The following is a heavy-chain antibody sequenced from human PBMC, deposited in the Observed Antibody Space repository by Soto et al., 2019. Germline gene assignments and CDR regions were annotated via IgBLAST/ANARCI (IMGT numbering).Heavy chain of an antibody. CDR2: IFSNDEK. CDR1: GFSLSNARMG. Sequence: QVTLKESGPVLVKPTETLTLTCTVSGFSLSNARMGVSWIRQPPGKALEWLAHIFSNDEKSYCTSLKSRLTISKDTSKSQVVLTMTNMDPVDTATYYCARISVAHHRIAARSPTFDYWGQGTLVTVSS. J-gene: IGHJ4*02. V-gene: IGHV2-26*01. CDR3: ARISVAHHRIAARSPTFDY. D-gene: IGHD6-6*01.